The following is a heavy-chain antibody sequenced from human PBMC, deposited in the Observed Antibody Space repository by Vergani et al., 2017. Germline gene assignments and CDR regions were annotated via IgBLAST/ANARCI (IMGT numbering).Heavy chain of an antibody. J-gene: IGHJ4*02. D-gene: IGHD5-18*01. Sequence: EVPLLESGGGLVQPGGSLRLSCAASGFTFSSYAMSWVRQAPGKGLEWVSAISGSGGSTYYADSVKGRFTISRDNSKNTLYLQMNSLRAEDTAVYYCAKDREGGYSYGNFDYWGQGTLVTVSS. CDR2: ISGSGGST. V-gene: IGHV3-23*01. CDR1: GFTFSSYA. CDR3: AKDREGGYSYGNFDY.